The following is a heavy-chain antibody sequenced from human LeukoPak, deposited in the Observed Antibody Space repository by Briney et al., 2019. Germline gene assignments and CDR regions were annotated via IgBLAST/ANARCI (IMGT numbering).Heavy chain of an antibody. CDR1: GYTFTTYG. CDR3: ARDADGSGTLLDY. D-gene: IGHD3-10*01. V-gene: IGHV1-18*01. J-gene: IGHJ4*02. Sequence: ASVKVSCKASGYTFTTYGLTWVRQAPGQGREWMGWINPDSGNTRYAQKVQGRITVTTDTSTTTAYMELRSLRSDDTAVYYCARDADGSGTLLDYWGRGTLVTVSS. CDR2: INPDSGNT.